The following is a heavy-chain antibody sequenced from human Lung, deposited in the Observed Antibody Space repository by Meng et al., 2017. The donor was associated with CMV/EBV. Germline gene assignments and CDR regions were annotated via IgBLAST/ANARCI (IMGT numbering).Heavy chain of an antibody. CDR3: AKDEFQYCSGTSCLVAFDI. CDR2: IWYDGSNK. V-gene: IGHV3-33*06. D-gene: IGHD2-2*01. Sequence: SCAASGFIFSSYGMHWVRKAPGKGLEWVAVIWYDGSNKYYADSVKGRFTISRDNSKNSLYLQMNSLRAEDTAVYYCAKDEFQYCSGTSCLVAFDIWGQGXMVTVSS. CDR1: GFIFSSYG. J-gene: IGHJ3*02.